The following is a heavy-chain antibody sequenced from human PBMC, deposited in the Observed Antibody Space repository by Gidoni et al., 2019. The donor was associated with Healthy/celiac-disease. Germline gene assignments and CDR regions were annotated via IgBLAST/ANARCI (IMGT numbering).Heavy chain of an antibody. D-gene: IGHD4-17*01. CDR2: ISSNGGST. V-gene: IGHV3-64D*06. Sequence: EVQLVESGGGLVQPGGSLRLSCSASGFTFSSYAMHWVRQAPGKGLEYVSAISSNGGSTYYADSVKGRFTISRDNSKNTLYLQMSSLRAEDTAVYYCVKDDYGDYSSGDYWGQGTLVTVSS. CDR1: GFTFSSYA. J-gene: IGHJ4*02. CDR3: VKDDYGDYSSGDY.